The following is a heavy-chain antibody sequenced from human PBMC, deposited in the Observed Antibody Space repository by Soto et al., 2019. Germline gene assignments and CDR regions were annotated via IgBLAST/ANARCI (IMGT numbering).Heavy chain of an antibody. CDR3: AGEGWYYYGSGSGTNGMDV. J-gene: IGHJ6*02. V-gene: IGHV1-46*01. CDR2: INPSGGST. CDR1: GYTFTSYY. D-gene: IGHD3-10*01. Sequence: ASVKVSCKASGYTFTSYYMHWVRQAPGQGLEWMGIINPSGGSTSYAQKFQGRVTMTRDTSTSTVYMELSSLRSEDTAVYYCAGEGWYYYGSGSGTNGMDVWGQGTTVTVSS.